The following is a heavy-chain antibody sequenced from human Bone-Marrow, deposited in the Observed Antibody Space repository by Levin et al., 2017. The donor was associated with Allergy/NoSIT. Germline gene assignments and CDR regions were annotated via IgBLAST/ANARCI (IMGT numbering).Heavy chain of an antibody. D-gene: IGHD3-3*01. Sequence: PGGSLRLSCAASGFSFSDFFMTWIRQPPGKGLEWISYINSGSSMIYYADSVRGRFTISRDNTKNSLYLQMNSLRAEDTAVYFCARIFGSEETFDIWGQGTLVTVSS. CDR2: INSGSSMI. V-gene: IGHV3-11*01. CDR1: GFSFSDFF. CDR3: ARIFGSEETFDI. J-gene: IGHJ3*02.